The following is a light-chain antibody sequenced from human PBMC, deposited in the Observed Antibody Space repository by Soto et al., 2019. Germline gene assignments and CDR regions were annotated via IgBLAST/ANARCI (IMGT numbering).Light chain of an antibody. V-gene: IGLV2-14*01. CDR2: EVS. J-gene: IGLJ2*01. CDR1: SSDIGGSNY. CDR3: SSHTSSDTHVV. Sequence: QSALTQPASVSGSPGQSITISCTGTSSDIGGSNYVSWYQQHPGKAPKVMIYEVSNRPSGVSNRFSGSKSGDTASLTISGLQDADEADYYCSSHTSSDTHVVFGGGTKLTVL.